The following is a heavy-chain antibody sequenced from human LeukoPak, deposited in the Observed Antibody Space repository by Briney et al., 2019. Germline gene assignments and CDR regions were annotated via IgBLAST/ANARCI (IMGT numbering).Heavy chain of an antibody. D-gene: IGHD4-11*01. Sequence: SPTLSLTCAISGDGVSSYSAAWNWIRQSPSRGLEWLGRTYYRSKWYNDYAVSVKSRITINPDTSKNQFSLQLNSVTPEDTAVYYCARGGLATVTFDYWGQGTLVTVSS. J-gene: IGHJ4*02. CDR1: GDGVSSYSAA. CDR2: TYYRSKWYN. V-gene: IGHV6-1*01. CDR3: ARGGLATVTFDY.